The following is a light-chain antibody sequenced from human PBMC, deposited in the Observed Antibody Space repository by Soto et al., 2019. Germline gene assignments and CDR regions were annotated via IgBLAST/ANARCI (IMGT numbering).Light chain of an antibody. Sequence: QSLLAQPPSVSGAPGQRVTISCIWSSSNIGAGYDVHWYQQRPETAPKLLIFGTINRPSGVPDRFSGSKSGTSASLAITGLKAEDEGDYYCQSYDSTLSARYVFGTGTKVTVL. CDR1: SSNIGAGYD. V-gene: IGLV1-40*01. CDR2: GTI. J-gene: IGLJ1*01. CDR3: QSYDSTLSARYV.